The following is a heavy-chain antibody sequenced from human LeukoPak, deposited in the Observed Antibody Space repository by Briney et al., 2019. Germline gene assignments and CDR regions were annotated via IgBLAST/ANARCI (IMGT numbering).Heavy chain of an antibody. V-gene: IGHV4-39*07. CDR2: IYYTGST. CDR1: GGSISGISYY. Sequence: SETLSLTCTISGGSISGISYYWGWIRQPPGKGLEWIGSIYYTGSTYYNPSLKSRVTISVDTSKNQFSLKLSSVTAADTAVYYCARGLDAVAGTHFIYFDYWGQGTLVTVSS. J-gene: IGHJ4*02. D-gene: IGHD6-19*01. CDR3: ARGLDAVAGTHFIYFDY.